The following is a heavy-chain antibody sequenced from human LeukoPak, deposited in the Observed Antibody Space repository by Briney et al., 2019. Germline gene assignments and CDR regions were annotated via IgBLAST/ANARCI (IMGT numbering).Heavy chain of an antibody. CDR3: ARGAKWLHSSSWYPPYYYYYMDV. CDR2: INHSGST. V-gene: IGHV4-34*01. J-gene: IGHJ6*03. CDR1: GGSFSGYY. D-gene: IGHD6-13*01. Sequence: PSETLSLTCAVYGGSFSGYYWSWIRQPPGKGLEWIGEINHSGSTNYNPSLKSRVTISVDTSKNQFSLKLSSVTAADTAVYYCARGAKWLHSSSWYPPYYYYYMDVWGKGTTVPVSS.